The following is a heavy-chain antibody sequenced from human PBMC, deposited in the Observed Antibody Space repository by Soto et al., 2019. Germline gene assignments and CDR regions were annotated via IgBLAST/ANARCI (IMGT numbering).Heavy chain of an antibody. CDR3: AREVYRPGHYYGMDV. V-gene: IGHV1-46*01. Sequence: ASVKVSCKASGYTFTSYYMHWVRQAPGQGLEWMGIINPSGGSTSYAQKFQGRVTMTRDTSTSTVYMELSSLRSEDTAVYYCAREVYRPGHYYGMDVWGQGTTVTVSS. D-gene: IGHD4-4*01. CDR2: INPSGGST. CDR1: GYTFTSYY. J-gene: IGHJ6*02.